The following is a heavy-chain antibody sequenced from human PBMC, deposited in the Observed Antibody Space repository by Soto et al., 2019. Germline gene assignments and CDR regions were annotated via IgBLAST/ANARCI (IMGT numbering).Heavy chain of an antibody. CDR3: AREGVITYDSGCYYNAYYFDY. D-gene: IGHD3-10*01. V-gene: IGHV4-59*01. J-gene: IGHJ4*02. CDR1: GDSIGRYY. Sequence: SETLSLTCSVSGDSIGRYYWSWIRQPPGKGLEWLGYAYYTGSTNYNPSLKSRVAISVDTSKSQFSLKLSSVTAADTAVYYCAREGVITYDSGCYYNAYYFDYWGQGALVTVSS. CDR2: AYYTGST.